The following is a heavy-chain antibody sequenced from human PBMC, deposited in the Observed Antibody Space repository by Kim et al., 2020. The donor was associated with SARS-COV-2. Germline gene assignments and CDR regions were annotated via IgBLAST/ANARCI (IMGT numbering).Heavy chain of an antibody. CDR1: GYAFTGYY. V-gene: IGHV1-2*06. Sequence: ASVKVSCKTSGYAFTGYYIHWVRQAPGQGLEWMGRITPDSGDTHVAQKFQGRVTMTRDTSISTAYMELPRLTSDDTAVYYCARRECGGGCYTDLLFDYWGQRTLVTVPA. CDR3: ARRECGGGCYTDLLFDY. D-gene: IGHD2-21*02. J-gene: IGHJ4*02. CDR2: ITPDSGDT.